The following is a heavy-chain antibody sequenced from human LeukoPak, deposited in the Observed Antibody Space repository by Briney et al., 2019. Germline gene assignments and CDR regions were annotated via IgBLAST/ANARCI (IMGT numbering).Heavy chain of an antibody. CDR1: GFTFSSYE. V-gene: IGHV3-48*03. CDR2: ISSSGSTI. CDR3: ARDGIVGATTYLDY. D-gene: IGHD1-26*01. J-gene: IGHJ4*02. Sequence: QPGGSLRLSCAASGFTFSSYEMNWVRQAPGKGLEWVSYISSSGSTIYYADSVKGRFTISRDNAKNSLYLQMNSLRAEDTAVYCCARDGIVGATTYLDYWGQGTLVTVSS.